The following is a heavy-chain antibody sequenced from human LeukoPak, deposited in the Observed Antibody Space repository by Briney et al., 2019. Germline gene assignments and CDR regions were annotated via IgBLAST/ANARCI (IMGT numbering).Heavy chain of an antibody. J-gene: IGHJ4*02. CDR2: IYYSGST. D-gene: IGHD1-26*01. CDR3: ARAPSQISGSFNFDY. V-gene: IGHV4-59*01. Sequence: PSETLSLTCTVSGGSISSYYWSWIRQPPGKGLEWIGYIYYSGSTNYNPSLKSRVTISVDTSKNQFSLKLSSVTAADTAVYYCARAPSQISGSFNFDYWGQGTLVTVSS. CDR1: GGSISSYY.